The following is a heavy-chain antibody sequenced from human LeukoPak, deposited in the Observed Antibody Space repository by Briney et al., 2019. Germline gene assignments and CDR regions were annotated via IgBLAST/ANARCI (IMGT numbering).Heavy chain of an antibody. D-gene: IGHD2-21*01. V-gene: IGHV4-59*01. CDR1: GGSISSYY. Sequence: SETLSLTCTVSGGSISSYYWTWIRQPPGKGLEWIGYIYYSGSTIYNPSLKSRVTMSLDTSKNQFSLKLRSVTAADTAVYYCARSLAPFVYFDYWGQGTLVTVSS. CDR3: ARSLAPFVYFDY. J-gene: IGHJ4*02. CDR2: IYYSGST.